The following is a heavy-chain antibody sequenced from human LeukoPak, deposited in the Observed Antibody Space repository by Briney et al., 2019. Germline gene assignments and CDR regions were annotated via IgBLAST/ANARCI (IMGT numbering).Heavy chain of an antibody. CDR2: ISAYNGNT. CDR3: AREIHSSSWPVGY. D-gene: IGHD6-13*01. V-gene: IGHV1-18*01. Sequence: ASVKVSCKASGYTFTSYGISWVRQAPGQGLEWMGWISAYNGNTNYAQKLQGRVTMTTDTSTSTAHMELRSLRSDDTAVYYCAREIHSSSWPVGYWGQGTLVTVSS. CDR1: GYTFTSYG. J-gene: IGHJ4*02.